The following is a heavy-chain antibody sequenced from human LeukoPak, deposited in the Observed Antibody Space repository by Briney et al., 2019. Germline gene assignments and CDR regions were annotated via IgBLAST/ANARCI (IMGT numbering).Heavy chain of an antibody. CDR3: ARHQVYSSAARAFDI. D-gene: IGHD6-19*01. CDR2: IYYSGSA. J-gene: IGHJ3*02. CDR1: GGSISRHY. V-gene: IGHV4-59*08. Sequence: SETLSLTCTGSGGSISRHYWSWIRQPPGKGLEWVGLIYYSGSASYSPSLKTRLTLSVDPSKNQFSLKLSSVTAADTAVYYCARHQVYSSAARAFDIWGQGTMVIVSS.